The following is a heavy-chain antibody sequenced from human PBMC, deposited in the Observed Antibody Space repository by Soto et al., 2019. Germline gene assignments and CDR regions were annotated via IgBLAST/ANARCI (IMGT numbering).Heavy chain of an antibody. CDR3: AKDLQVSGWLSAQTFDY. CDR1: GFTFSSHA. J-gene: IGHJ4*02. CDR2: ITGSGDST. V-gene: IGHV3-23*01. D-gene: IGHD6-19*01. Sequence: EVQLLESGGGLVQPGGSLRLSCAVSGFTFSSHAMSWVRQAPGKGLECVSSITGSGDSTYYADSVKGRFTISRDKSKSTLYLQMNSMIAEDTAVYYCAKDLQVSGWLSAQTFDYWGQGTQVTVSS.